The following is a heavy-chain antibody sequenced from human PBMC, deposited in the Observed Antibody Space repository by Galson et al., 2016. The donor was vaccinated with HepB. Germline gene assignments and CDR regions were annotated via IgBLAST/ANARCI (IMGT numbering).Heavy chain of an antibody. CDR2: IWYDGSNK. Sequence: SLRLSCAASGFTVSSYYMSWVRQAPGKGLEWVAVIWYDGSNKYYADSVKGRFTISRDNSKNTLYLQMNSLRAEDTAVYYCARDAQWPGYYFDYWGQGTLVTVSS. J-gene: IGHJ4*02. CDR3: ARDAQWPGYYFDY. V-gene: IGHV3-33*08. CDR1: GFTVSSYY. D-gene: IGHD6-19*01.